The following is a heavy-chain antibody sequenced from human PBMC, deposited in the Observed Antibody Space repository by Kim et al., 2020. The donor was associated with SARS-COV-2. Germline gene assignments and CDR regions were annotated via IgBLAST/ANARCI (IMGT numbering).Heavy chain of an antibody. CDR3: ARDRSFGSGSPFDP. V-gene: IGHV4-31*02. D-gene: IGHD3-10*01. J-gene: IGHJ5*02. Sequence: YNPSLKSRTTMSVDTSKNQFSRELNSVTAADTAVYFCARDRSFGSGSPFDPWGQGILVTVSS.